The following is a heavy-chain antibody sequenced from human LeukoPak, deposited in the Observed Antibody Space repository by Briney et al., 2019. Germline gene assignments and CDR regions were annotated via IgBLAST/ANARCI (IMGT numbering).Heavy chain of an antibody. V-gene: IGHV3-21*01. Sequence: PGGSLRLSCAASGFTFSIYSMNWVRQAPGKGLEWVSSISSSSSYIYYADSVKGRFTISRDNAKNSLYLQMNSLRAEDTAVYYCAKDLGGLHYFDYWGQGTLVTVSS. CDR3: AKDLGGLHYFDY. CDR1: GFTFSIYS. CDR2: ISSSSSYI. J-gene: IGHJ4*02. D-gene: IGHD3-16*01.